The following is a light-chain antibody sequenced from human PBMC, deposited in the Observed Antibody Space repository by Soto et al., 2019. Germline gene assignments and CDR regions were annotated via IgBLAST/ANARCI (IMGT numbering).Light chain of an antibody. J-gene: IGLJ1*01. CDR3: SSYTSSSIYV. CDR1: SSDIGGHHF. CDR2: EVT. Sequence: QSVLTQPASVSGSPGQSITISCTGTSSDIGGHHFVSWYQQQSGKAPKLVIYEVTDRPSGVSDRFSGSKSGNTASLTISGLQPQDEADYYCSSYTSSSIYVFGNGTKVT. V-gene: IGLV2-14*01.